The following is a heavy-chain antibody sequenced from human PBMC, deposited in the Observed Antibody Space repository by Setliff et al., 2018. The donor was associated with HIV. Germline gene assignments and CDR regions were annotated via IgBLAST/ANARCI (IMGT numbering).Heavy chain of an antibody. CDR2: IVPIFGTP. J-gene: IGHJ6*04. Sequence: SVKVSCKASGDNFNSHSISWVRQAPGQGLEWMGGIVPIFGTPNYAQKFKGRLTITAYESTSTVYMELSSLRSEDTAVYFCARDSRDIVVVIAPEPEPYYYYGMDVWGEGTTVTVSS. CDR3: ARDSRDIVVVIAPEPEPYYYYGMDV. V-gene: IGHV1-69*13. D-gene: IGHD2-15*01. CDR1: GDNFNSHS.